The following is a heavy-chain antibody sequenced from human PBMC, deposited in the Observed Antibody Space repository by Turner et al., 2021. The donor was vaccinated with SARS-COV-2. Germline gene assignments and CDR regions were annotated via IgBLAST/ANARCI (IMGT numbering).Heavy chain of an antibody. V-gene: IGHV4-39*01. D-gene: IGHD5-12*01. CDR1: GGSISSSTYY. Sequence: QLQLQESGPGLGKPSETLSRTCTVSGGSISSSTYYWGWIRQHPGKGLEWIGTIYYSVSTYSNPSLKSRVTISVDTSKNQFSLKLSSVTAADTAVHYCARSYSGYESDDAFDIWGQGTMVTVSS. CDR2: IYYSVST. CDR3: ARSYSGYESDDAFDI. J-gene: IGHJ3*02.